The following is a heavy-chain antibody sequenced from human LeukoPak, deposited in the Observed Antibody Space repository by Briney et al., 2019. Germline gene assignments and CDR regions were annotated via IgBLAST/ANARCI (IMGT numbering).Heavy chain of an antibody. CDR1: GGSFSGYY. CDR3: ASLGQQLIYGMDV. J-gene: IGHJ6*02. CDR2: INHSGST. Sequence: SETPSLTCAVYGGSFSGYYWSWIRQPPGKGLEWIGEINHSGSTNYNPSLKSRVTTSVDTSKNQFSLKLSSVTAADTAVYYCASLGQQLIYGMDVWGQGTTVTVSS. V-gene: IGHV4-34*01. D-gene: IGHD6-13*01.